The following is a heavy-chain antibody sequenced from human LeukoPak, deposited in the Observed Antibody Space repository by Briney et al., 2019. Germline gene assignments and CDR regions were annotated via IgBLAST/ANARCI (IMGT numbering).Heavy chain of an antibody. J-gene: IGHJ6*02. CDR1: GFPFSSYA. CDR3: VRGYSFGPYGMDV. CDR2: ISDSGGST. D-gene: IGHD2-15*01. V-gene: IGHV3-64D*09. Sequence: GGPLRLSCLASGFPFSSYAMHWVRHAPGKGLEYVSAISDSGGSTYYADSVKGRFTISRDNSKNTLYLQMSSLRAEDTAVYFCVRGYSFGPYGMDVWGQGTTVTVSS.